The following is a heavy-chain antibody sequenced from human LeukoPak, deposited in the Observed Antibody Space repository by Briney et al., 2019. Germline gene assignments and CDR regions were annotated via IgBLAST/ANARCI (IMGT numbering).Heavy chain of an antibody. J-gene: IGHJ4*02. CDR2: ITGTGGSS. CDR3: AKRYSSSLYYFDY. CDR1: GFTFSSYA. D-gene: IGHD6-13*01. V-gene: IGHV3-23*01. Sequence: GGSLRLSCAASGFTFSSYAMNWVRQAPGKGLEWVSLITGTGGSSNYADSVKGRFTISRDNSKNTLYLQMNSLRAEDTAVYYCAKRYSSSLYYFDYWGQGGLVTVSS.